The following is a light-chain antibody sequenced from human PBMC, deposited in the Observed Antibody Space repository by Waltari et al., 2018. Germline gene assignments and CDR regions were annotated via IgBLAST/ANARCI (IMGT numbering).Light chain of an antibody. CDR3: QSYDSSASGV. Sequence: QSVLTQPPSVSGAPGQRVTISCTGSSSNIGAGYDVHWYQQLPGTAPKLLIYGNSNRPSGVPDRFSGSKSGTSASLAITGLQAEDEADYYCQSYDSSASGVFGTGTKVTVL. J-gene: IGLJ1*01. CDR2: GNS. CDR1: SSNIGAGYD. V-gene: IGLV1-40*01.